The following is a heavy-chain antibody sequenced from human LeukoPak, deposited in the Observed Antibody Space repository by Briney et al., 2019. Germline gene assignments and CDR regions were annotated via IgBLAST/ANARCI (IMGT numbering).Heavy chain of an antibody. J-gene: IGHJ4*02. CDR3: ARGALGLIPFDY. CDR2: MNPNSGNT. V-gene: IGHV1-8*01. CDR1: GYTFTSYD. D-gene: IGHD2-21*01. Sequence: APVKVSCKASGYTFTSYDINWVRQATGQGLEWMGWMNPNSGNTGYAQKFQGRVTMTRNTSISTAYMELSSLRSEDTAVYYCARGALGLIPFDYWGQGTLVTVSS.